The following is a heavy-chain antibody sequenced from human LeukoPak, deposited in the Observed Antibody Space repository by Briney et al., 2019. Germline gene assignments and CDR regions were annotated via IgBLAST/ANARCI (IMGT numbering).Heavy chain of an antibody. CDR2: ISRSGGSP. V-gene: IGHV3-23*01. J-gene: IGHJ6*02. CDR1: GFTFSSYA. CDR3: AKERKVVPVGDV. D-gene: IGHD2-15*01. Sequence: SGGSLRLSCAASGFTFSSYAMSWVRQAAGKGLEWVSAISRSGGSPYYEDSVKGRFTISRDDSKNTLYLQMNSLRAEDTAVDYCAKERKVVPVGDVWGQGPTVTVPS.